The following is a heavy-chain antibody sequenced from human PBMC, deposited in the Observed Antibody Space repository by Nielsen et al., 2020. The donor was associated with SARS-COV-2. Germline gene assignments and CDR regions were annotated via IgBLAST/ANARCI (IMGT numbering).Heavy chain of an antibody. CDR2: ISSSGSTI. D-gene: IGHD5-24*01. V-gene: IGHV3-11*01. J-gene: IGHJ3*02. CDR3: ARDSLEGNAFDI. Sequence: GESLKISCAASGFTFSDYYMSWIRQAPGKGLEWVSYISSSGSTIYYADSVKGRFTISRDNAKNSLYLQMNSLRAEDTAVYYCARDSLEGNAFDIWGQGTMVTVSS. CDR1: GFTFSDYY.